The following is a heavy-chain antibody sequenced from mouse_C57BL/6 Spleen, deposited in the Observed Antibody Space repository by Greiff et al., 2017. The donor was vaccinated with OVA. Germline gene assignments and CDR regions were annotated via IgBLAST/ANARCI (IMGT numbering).Heavy chain of an antibody. CDR1: GYTFTSYW. CDR3: ARNYAGYYFDY. J-gene: IGHJ2*01. D-gene: IGHD1-1*01. Sequence: QVQLQQPGAELVRPGSSVKLSCKASGYTFTSYWMDWVKQRPGQGLEWIGNIYPSDSETHYNQKFKDKATLTVDKSSSTAYMQLSSLTAEDSAVYYCARNYAGYYFDYWGQGTTLTVSS. CDR2: IYPSDSET. V-gene: IGHV1-61*01.